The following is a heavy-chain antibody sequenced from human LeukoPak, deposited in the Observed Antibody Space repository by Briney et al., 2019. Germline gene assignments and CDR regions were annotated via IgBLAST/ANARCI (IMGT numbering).Heavy chain of an antibody. D-gene: IGHD3-10*01. V-gene: IGHV3-23*01. CDR2: ISPSGDIT. CDR3: AKPPYYYGVYYMDV. Sequence: PGGSLRLSCAASGFIFSSHGMNWVRQAPGKGLEWVSGISPSGDITYYADSVKGRFTTSRDNSKNTLYLQMNSLRAEDTAVYYCAKPPYYYGVYYMDVWGKGTTVTISS. J-gene: IGHJ6*03. CDR1: GFIFSSHG.